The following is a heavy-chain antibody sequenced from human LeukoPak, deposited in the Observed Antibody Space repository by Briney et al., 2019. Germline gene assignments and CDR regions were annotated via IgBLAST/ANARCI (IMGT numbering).Heavy chain of an antibody. J-gene: IGHJ4*02. D-gene: IGHD3-10*01. CDR2: IIPILGIA. V-gene: IGHV1-69*04. CDR1: GGTFSSYA. CDR3: ARTQSVTMVRGVIIGSDY. Sequence: GASVKVSCKTSGGTFSSYAIRSVRQAPGQGRVWMGRIIPILGIANYAQKFQGRVTITADKSTSTAYMELSSLRSEDTAVYYCARTQSVTMVRGVIIGSDYWGQGTLVTVSS.